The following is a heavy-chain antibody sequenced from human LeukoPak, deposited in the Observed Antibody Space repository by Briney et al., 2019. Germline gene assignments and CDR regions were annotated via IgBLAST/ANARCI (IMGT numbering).Heavy chain of an antibody. CDR2: IMPLFNTA. J-gene: IGHJ6*03. CDR1: GGTFSSYT. Sequence: GASVKVSCKASGGTFSSYTITWVRQAPGQGLEWMRGIMPLFNTANYAQQFQGRVTMTTDESTSTAYLELRSLRFEDTAMYYCARVDRSHFYLDVWGKGTTVTVSS. V-gene: IGHV1-69*05. CDR3: ARVDRSHFYLDV.